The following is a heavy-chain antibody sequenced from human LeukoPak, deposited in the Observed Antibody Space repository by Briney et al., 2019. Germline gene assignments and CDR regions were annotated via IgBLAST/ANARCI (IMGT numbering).Heavy chain of an antibody. CDR1: GFTFSSYA. V-gene: IGHV3-64D*06. Sequence: PGGSLRLSCSASGFTFSSYAMHWVRQAPGKGLEYVSAISSNGGSTYYADSVKGRFTISRDNSKNTLYLQMSSLRAEDTAVYYCVKGSSGWYSGTDYWCQGTLVTVSS. J-gene: IGHJ4*02. CDR2: ISSNGGST. D-gene: IGHD6-19*01. CDR3: VKGSSGWYSGTDY.